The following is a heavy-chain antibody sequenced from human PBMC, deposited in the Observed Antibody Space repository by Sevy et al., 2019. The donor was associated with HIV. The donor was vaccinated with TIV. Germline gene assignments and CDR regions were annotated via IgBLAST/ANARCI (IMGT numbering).Heavy chain of an antibody. CDR3: ARAGSYYLHYFDY. D-gene: IGHD1-26*01. J-gene: IGHJ4*02. Sequence: ASVKVSCKASGGTFSSYAISWVRQAPGQGLEWMGGIIPIFGTANYAQKFQGRVTITADESTSTAYMELSSLRSEDTVVYYCARAGSYYLHYFDYWGQGTLVTVSS. CDR2: IIPIFGTA. CDR1: GGTFSSYA. V-gene: IGHV1-69*13.